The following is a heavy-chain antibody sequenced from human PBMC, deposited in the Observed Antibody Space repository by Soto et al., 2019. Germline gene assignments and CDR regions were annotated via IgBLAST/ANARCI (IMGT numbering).Heavy chain of an antibody. Sequence: EVQLVESGGVVVQPGGYLRLSCADSGFTFGDYPMHWVRQAPGKGLEWVSLISWDGINTYYADSVKGRFTIYRDNSKNSLDLHMNSLRTEDTALYYCAKDISHYYDSSGYFDYWGQGTLVTVSS. CDR1: GFTFGDYP. V-gene: IGHV3-43*01. D-gene: IGHD3-22*01. CDR3: AKDISHYYDSSGYFDY. CDR2: ISWDGINT. J-gene: IGHJ4*02.